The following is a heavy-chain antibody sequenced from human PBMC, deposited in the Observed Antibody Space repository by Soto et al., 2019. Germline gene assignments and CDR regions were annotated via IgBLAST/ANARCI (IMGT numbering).Heavy chain of an antibody. Sequence: PGGSLRLSCAASGFTFSSYAMHWVRQAPGKGLEWVAVISYDGSNKYYADSVKGRFTISRDNSKNTLYLQMNSLRAEDTAVYYCAREKRVALDYWGQGTLVTVSS. CDR2: ISYDGSNK. V-gene: IGHV3-30-3*01. CDR1: GFTFSSYA. CDR3: AREKRVALDY. D-gene: IGHD2-15*01. J-gene: IGHJ4*02.